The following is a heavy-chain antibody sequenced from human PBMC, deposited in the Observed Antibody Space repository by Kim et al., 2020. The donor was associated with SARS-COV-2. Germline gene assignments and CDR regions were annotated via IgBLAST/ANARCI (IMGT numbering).Heavy chain of an antibody. Sequence: SVKVSCKASGGTFSSYAISWVRQAPGQGLEWMGGIIPIFGTANYAQKFQGRVTITADESTSTAYMELSSLRSEDTAVYYCASDTTITTVTTLGYWGQGTLVTVSS. D-gene: IGHD4-17*01. V-gene: IGHV1-69*13. CDR2: IIPIFGTA. J-gene: IGHJ4*02. CDR1: GGTFSSYA. CDR3: ASDTTITTVTTLGY.